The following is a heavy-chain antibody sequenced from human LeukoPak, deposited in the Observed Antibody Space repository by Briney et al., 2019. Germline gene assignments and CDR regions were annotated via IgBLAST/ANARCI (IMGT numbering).Heavy chain of an antibody. CDR1: GFTFSSYA. J-gene: IGHJ4*02. D-gene: IGHD1-26*01. Sequence: GGSLRLSCAASGFTFSSYAMHWVRQAPGKGLGCVSAISSNGGSTYYANSVKGRFTISRDNSKNTLYLQMGSLRAEDMAVYYCARDAVGGSYYYWGQGTLVTVSS. CDR3: ARDAVGGSYYY. CDR2: ISSNGGST. V-gene: IGHV3-64*01.